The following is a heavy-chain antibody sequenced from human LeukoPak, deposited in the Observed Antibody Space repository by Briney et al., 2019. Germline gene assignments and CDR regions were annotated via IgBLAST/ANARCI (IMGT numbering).Heavy chain of an antibody. V-gene: IGHV4-59*01. J-gene: IGHJ5*02. Sequence: SQTLSLTCTVSGGSISSYYWSWIRQPPGKGLEWIGYIYYSGSTNYNPSLKSRVTISVDTSKNQFSLKLSSVTAADTAVYYCARAHSSSWYYWFDPWGQGTLVTVSS. CDR3: ARAHSSSWYYWFDP. CDR2: IYYSGST. D-gene: IGHD6-13*01. CDR1: GGSISSYY.